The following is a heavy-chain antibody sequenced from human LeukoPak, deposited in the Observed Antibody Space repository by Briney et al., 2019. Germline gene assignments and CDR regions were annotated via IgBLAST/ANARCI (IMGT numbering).Heavy chain of an antibody. CDR2: INTDGSVT. Sequence: GGSLRLSCAASGFTFSNCWMHWVRQAPGQGLVWVSHINTDGSVTSYADSVKGRFTISRDNAKNSLYLQMNSLRAEDTAVYYCARQWFGDWGYYFDYWGQGTLVTVSS. CDR3: ARQWFGDWGYYFDY. J-gene: IGHJ4*02. CDR1: GFTFSNCW. D-gene: IGHD3-10*01. V-gene: IGHV3-74*01.